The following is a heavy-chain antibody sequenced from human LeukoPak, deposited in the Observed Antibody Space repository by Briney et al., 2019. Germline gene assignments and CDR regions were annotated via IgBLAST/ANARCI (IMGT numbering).Heavy chain of an antibody. CDR2: IYSGGST. V-gene: IGHV3-53*01. D-gene: IGHD2-15*01. J-gene: IGHJ4*02. CDR3: ARRAGAYSHPYDY. CDR1: GFTVSSDS. Sequence: GGSLRLSCTVSGFTVSSDSMSWVRQAPGKGLEWVSFIYSGGSTHYSDSVKGRFTISGDNSKNTLYLQMNSLRAEDTAVYYCARRAGAYSHPYDYWGQGTLVTVSS.